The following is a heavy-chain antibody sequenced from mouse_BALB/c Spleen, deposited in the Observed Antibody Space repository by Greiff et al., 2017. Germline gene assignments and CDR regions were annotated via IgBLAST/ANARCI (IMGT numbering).Heavy chain of an antibody. CDR2: IDPENGDT. J-gene: IGHJ3*01. D-gene: IGHD2-4*01. CDR1: GFNIKDYY. V-gene: IGHV14-4*02. Sequence: VQLQQSGAELVRSGASVKLSCTASGFNIKDYYMHWVKQRPEQGLVWIGWIDPENGDTEYAPKFQGKATMTADTSSNTAYLQLSSLTSEDTAVYYCSYDYGAWFAYWGQGTLVTVSA. CDR3: SYDYGAWFAY.